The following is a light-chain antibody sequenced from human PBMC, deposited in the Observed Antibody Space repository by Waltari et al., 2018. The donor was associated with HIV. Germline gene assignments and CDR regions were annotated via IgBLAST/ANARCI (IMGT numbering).Light chain of an antibody. CDR3: QQYGRSSPNT. J-gene: IGKJ2*01. Sequence: IVLTQSPGTLSLSPGERATLSCRASQSVSRNYLAWFQQKPGQPPRLLIYDASSRSYGIPDRFSGSGSGTDFTLTISSLEPEDFARYYCQQYGRSSPNTFGQGTKVEI. CDR2: DAS. CDR1: QSVSRNY. V-gene: IGKV3-20*01.